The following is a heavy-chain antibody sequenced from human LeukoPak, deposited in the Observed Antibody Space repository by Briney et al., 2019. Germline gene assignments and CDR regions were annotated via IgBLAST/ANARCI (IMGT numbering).Heavy chain of an antibody. CDR1: GGSISSYY. J-gene: IGHJ6*02. V-gene: IGHV4-59*01. D-gene: IGHD1-26*01. CDR3: GREGGGGGGMDV. CDR2: IYFSGST. Sequence: SETLSLTCTVSGGSISSYYCSWIRQPPGKGLEWIGYIYFSGSTNYNPSLKSRVTISVDTSKNQFSLKLSSVTAWGTAGYYCGREGGGGGGMDVWGQGTTVTVSS.